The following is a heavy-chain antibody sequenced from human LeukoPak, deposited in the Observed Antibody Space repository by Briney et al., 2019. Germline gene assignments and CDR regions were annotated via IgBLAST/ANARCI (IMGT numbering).Heavy chain of an antibody. CDR1: GFTFSSYA. V-gene: IGHV3-7*01. CDR3: ARDSHGDYVIDY. CDR2: IKQDGSEK. J-gene: IGHJ4*02. Sequence: GGSLRLSCAASGFTFSSYAMHWVRQAPGKGLEWVANIKQDGSEKYYVDSVKGRFTISRDNAKNSLYLQMNSLRAEDTAVYYCARDSHGDYVIDYWGQGTLVTVSS. D-gene: IGHD4-17*01.